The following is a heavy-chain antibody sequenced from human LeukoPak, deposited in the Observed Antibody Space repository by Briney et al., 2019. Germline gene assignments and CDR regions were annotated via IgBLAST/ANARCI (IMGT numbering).Heavy chain of an antibody. D-gene: IGHD3-16*01. J-gene: IGHJ4*02. CDR1: GYTFTDYY. CDR3: ARVPGGPARDLNY. V-gene: IGHV1-2*02. Sequence: ASVKVSCKASGYTFTDYYTHWVRQAPGQGLEWMGWVNPNNGGTNYAQKFQGRVTMTTDTSISTAYMELSSLTSDDTAAYYCARVPGGPARDLNYWGQGSLVTVSS. CDR2: VNPNNGGT.